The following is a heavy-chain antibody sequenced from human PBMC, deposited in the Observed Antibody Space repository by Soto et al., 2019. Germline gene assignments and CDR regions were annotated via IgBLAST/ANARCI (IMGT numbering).Heavy chain of an antibody. CDR1: GYTLTSYA. CDR2: SNIGNGNT. D-gene: IGHD2-21*02. CDR3: ARERHCGGVCYDHWLDT. Sequence: QVQLVQSGAEVKKPGPSVRVTSRTSGYTLTSYAIPWVRQAPGQGLEWLAWSNIGNGNTKYSQQFQGRVTVSRDTSASTAYMELSGLRSEDTAVYYCARERHCGGVCYDHWLDTWGQGTLVTGSS. V-gene: IGHV1-3*04. J-gene: IGHJ5*02.